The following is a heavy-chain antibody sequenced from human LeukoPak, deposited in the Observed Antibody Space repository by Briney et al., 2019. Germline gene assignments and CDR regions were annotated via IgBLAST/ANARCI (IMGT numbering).Heavy chain of an antibody. V-gene: IGHV2-70*11. CDR2: IDWDDDK. CDR3: ARFPPPIGAAGYGYDAFDI. J-gene: IGHJ3*02. CDR1: GGSMSSYYW. D-gene: IGHD6-13*01. Sequence: TLSLTCTVSGGSMSSYYWSWIRQSPGKALEWLARIDWDDDKYYSTSLKTRLTISKDTSKNQVVLTMTNMDPVDTATYYCARFPPPIGAAGYGYDAFDIWGQGTMVTVSS.